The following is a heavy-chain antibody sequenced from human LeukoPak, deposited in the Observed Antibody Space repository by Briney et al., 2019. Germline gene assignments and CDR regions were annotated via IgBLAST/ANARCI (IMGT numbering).Heavy chain of an antibody. CDR3: ARDRRGRYCSSISCYLGCFDP. J-gene: IGHJ5*02. CDR2: IIPNFGTA. CDR1: RGTFSSYA. V-gene: IGHV1-69*13. Sequence: SVKVSCKASRGTFSSYAISWVRQAPGQGLEWMGGIIPNFGTANYAQKFQGRVKITADESTSTAYMELSSLGSDDTAVYYCARDRRGRYCSSISCYLGCFDPWGQGTLVTVSS. D-gene: IGHD2-2*01.